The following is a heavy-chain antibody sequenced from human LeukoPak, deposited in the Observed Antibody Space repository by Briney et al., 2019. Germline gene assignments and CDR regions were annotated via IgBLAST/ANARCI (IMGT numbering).Heavy chain of an antibody. CDR2: IYYSGST. D-gene: IGHD4-11*01. CDR1: GGSISSSSYY. V-gene: IGHV4-39*01. CDR3: ARHPLEGYSDYDNWFDP. J-gene: IGHJ5*02. Sequence: SETLSLTCTVSGGSISSSSYYWGWIRQPPGKGLEWIGSIYYSGSTYYNPSLKSRVTISVDTSKNQFSLKLSSVTAADTAVYYCARHPLEGYSDYDNWFDPWGQGTLVTVSS.